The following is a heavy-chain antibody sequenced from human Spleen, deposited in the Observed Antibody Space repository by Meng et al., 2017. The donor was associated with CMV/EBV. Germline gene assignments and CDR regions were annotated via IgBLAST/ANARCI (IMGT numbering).Heavy chain of an antibody. CDR3: ARDRGTYLAYFDY. V-gene: IGHV1-18*01. D-gene: IGHD1-26*01. CDR2: ISTQNGNT. Sequence: CKAAGYTFITYGRSWMRQAPGQGLEWMGWISTQNGNTNYAKKFQDRLTMTTDPSTSTVYMELRSLRSDDTAVYFCARDRGTYLAYFDYWGQGTLVTVSS. J-gene: IGHJ4*02. CDR1: GYTFITYG.